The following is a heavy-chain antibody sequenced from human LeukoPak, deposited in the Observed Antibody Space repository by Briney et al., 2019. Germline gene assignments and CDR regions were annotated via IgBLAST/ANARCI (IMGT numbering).Heavy chain of an antibody. V-gene: IGHV4-34*01. D-gene: IGHD5-18*01. J-gene: IGHJ5*02. CDR2: INHIGST. Sequence: SETLSLTCAVYGGSFSGYYWSWSRQPPGKGLEWMGEINHIGSTNYNTSLKSRVTISVGPSKNQFSLKLSSVTAADTAVYYCARGLQLWLRGVWYWFDPWGQGTLVTVSS. CDR1: GGSFSGYY. CDR3: ARGLQLWLRGVWYWFDP.